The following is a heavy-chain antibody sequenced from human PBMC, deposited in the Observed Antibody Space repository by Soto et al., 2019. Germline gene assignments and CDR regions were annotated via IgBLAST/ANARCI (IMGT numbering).Heavy chain of an antibody. Sequence: ASVKVSCKASGYTFTSYGISWVRQAPGQGLEWMGWISAYNGNTNYAQKLQGRVTMTTDTSTSTAYMELRSLRSDDTAVYYCAREYDFWSGNNWFDPWGQGTLVTVSS. CDR3: AREYDFWSGNNWFDP. D-gene: IGHD3-3*01. CDR2: ISAYNGNT. CDR1: GYTFTSYG. V-gene: IGHV1-18*01. J-gene: IGHJ5*02.